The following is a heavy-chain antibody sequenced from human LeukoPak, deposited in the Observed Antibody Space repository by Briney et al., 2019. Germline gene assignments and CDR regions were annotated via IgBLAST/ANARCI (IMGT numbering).Heavy chain of an antibody. CDR2: ISHSADT. CDR3: ARLGRYCSGSTCYPTNFGN. V-gene: IGHV4-38-2*01. D-gene: IGHD2-15*01. J-gene: IGHJ4*02. CDR1: GYSISSGYY. Sequence: PSETLSLTRVVSGYSISSGYYWGWIRQPPGKGLEWIGSISHSADTYYNPSLRSRVTISEDTSKNQFSLNLSSVTAADTAVYYCARLGRYCSGSTCYPTNFGNWGQGTLVTVSS.